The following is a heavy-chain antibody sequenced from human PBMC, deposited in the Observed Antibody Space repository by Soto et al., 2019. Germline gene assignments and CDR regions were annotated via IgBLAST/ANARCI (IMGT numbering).Heavy chain of an antibody. CDR1: GGSISSGGYY. Sequence: QVQLQESGPGLVKPSQTLSLTCTVSGGSISSGGYYWSWIRQRPGKGLEWIGYIYYSGSTYYNPSLTSRVTISVDTSKNQFSLKLSSVTAADTAVYYCARSPEATVTAFDFWGLGTLVTVSS. V-gene: IGHV4-31*03. CDR3: ARSPEATVTAFDF. J-gene: IGHJ4*02. D-gene: IGHD4-17*01. CDR2: IYYSGST.